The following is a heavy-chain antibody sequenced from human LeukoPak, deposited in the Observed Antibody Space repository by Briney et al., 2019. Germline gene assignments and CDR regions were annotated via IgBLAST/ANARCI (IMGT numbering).Heavy chain of an antibody. CDR1: GFTFSSYS. V-gene: IGHV3-21*01. J-gene: IGHJ3*02. CDR3: ARGRSITLLRGVAMSDGFDI. CDR2: IDTSGTYI. D-gene: IGHD3-10*01. Sequence: GGSLRLSCAASGFTFSSYSMNWVRQAQGKGLEWVSFIDTSGTYIYYGDSMKGRFSISRDNAKNSLSLQMSGLRAEDTAVYYCARGRSITLLRGVAMSDGFDIWGQGTMVTVSS.